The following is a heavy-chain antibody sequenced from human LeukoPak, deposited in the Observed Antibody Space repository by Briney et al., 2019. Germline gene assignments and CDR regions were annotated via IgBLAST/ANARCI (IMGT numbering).Heavy chain of an antibody. CDR1: RASVSSYY. CDR2: TYIRGRS. J-gene: IGHJ3*02. Sequence: MPSETLSLTCSVSRASVSSYYWTWIRQPPGKGLEWIGYTYIRGRSDYNPSLKSRVTMSVDTSKNQFSLKLTSVTAADTAVYYCATFSYYYDSNGYHDALDIWGQGTMVTVSS. CDR3: ATFSYYYDSNGYHDALDI. V-gene: IGHV4-59*02. D-gene: IGHD3-22*01.